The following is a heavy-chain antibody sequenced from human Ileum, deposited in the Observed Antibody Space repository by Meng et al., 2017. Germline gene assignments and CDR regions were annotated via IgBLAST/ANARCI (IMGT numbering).Heavy chain of an antibody. CDR2: IYSGGST. CDR1: GFTVSSNY. CDR3: VREQYESRGH. D-gene: IGHD3-22*01. J-gene: IGHJ4*02. V-gene: IGHV3-53*02. Sequence: GELVGTGGGLDPPGGSLRLSCAASGFTVSSNYMSWVRQAPGKGLEWVSVIYSGGSTYYADSVKGRFTISRDNSRNTLYLQMNSLRADDTAVYYCVREQYESRGHWGQGTLVTVSS.